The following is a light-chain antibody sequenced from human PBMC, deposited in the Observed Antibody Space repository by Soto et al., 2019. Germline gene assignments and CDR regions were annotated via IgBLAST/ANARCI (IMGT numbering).Light chain of an antibody. V-gene: IGLV2-14*03. CDR2: GVS. CDR3: SSFTTSTTLV. Sequence: QSALTQPASVSGSPGQSITISCTGTSNDIGGYNYVSWYQHNSGKAPKLVIYGVSDRPSGVSNRFSGSKSGNTASLTISGLQADDEADYYCSSFTTSTTLVFGGGTKLTVL. J-gene: IGLJ2*01. CDR1: SNDIGGYNY.